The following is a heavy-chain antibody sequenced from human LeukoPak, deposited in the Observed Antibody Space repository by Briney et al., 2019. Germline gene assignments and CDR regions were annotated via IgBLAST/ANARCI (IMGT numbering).Heavy chain of an antibody. Sequence: ASVKVSCKASGYTFTSYDINWVRQATGQGLEWMGWMNPNSGNTGYAQKFQGRVTITRDTSASTAYMELSSLRSEDMAVYYCARGLVWLQYNWFDPWGQGTLVTVSS. CDR3: ARGLVWLQYNWFDP. V-gene: IGHV1-8*03. J-gene: IGHJ5*02. D-gene: IGHD5-18*01. CDR1: GYTFTSYD. CDR2: MNPNSGNT.